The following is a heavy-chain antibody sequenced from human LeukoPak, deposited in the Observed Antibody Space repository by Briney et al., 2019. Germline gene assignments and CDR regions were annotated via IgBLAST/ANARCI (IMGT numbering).Heavy chain of an antibody. CDR2: IYYTGST. CDR1: RYSISSPNW. J-gene: IGHJ4*02. Sequence: PSETLSLTCAVSRYSISSPNWWGWIRQSPGKGLEWIGYIYYTGSTYYNPSLKSRVTISVDTSKNQFSLKLSSVTAADTAVYYCARDQYYYDSSGYRPFRYWGQGTLVTVSS. V-gene: IGHV4-28*03. D-gene: IGHD3-22*01. CDR3: ARDQYYYDSSGYRPFRY.